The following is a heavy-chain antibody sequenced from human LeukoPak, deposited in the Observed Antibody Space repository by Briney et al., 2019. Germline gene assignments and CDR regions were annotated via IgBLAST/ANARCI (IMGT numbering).Heavy chain of an antibody. CDR1: GFTFRSYA. V-gene: IGHV3-23*01. CDR3: AKVHCSGASCYSADAFDI. D-gene: IGHD2-15*01. Sequence: GGSLRLSCAASGFTFRSYAMNWVRQAPGKGLEWVSGISGSGGSTYYADSVKGRFTISRDNSKNTLYLQMNGLRAEDTAVYYCAKVHCSGASCYSADAFDIWGQGTMVTVSS. J-gene: IGHJ3*02. CDR2: ISGSGGST.